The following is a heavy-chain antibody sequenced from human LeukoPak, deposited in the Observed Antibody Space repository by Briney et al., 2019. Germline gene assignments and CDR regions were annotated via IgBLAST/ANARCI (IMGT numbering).Heavy chain of an antibody. Sequence: PGGSLRLSCAASGFTFSDSAIHWVRQASGKGLEWVGRIRDKGYGHATAYAASVKGRFTLSRDDSRNTAYLQMDSLKTEDTALSYCTTLNEGNWFDPWGQGTLVTVSS. CDR2: IRDKGYGHAT. D-gene: IGHD2-8*01. CDR3: TTLNEGNWFDP. J-gene: IGHJ5*02. CDR1: GFTFSDSA. V-gene: IGHV3-73*01.